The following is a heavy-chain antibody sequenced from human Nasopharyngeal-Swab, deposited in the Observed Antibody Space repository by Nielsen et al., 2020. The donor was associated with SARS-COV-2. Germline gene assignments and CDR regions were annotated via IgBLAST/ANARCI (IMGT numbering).Heavy chain of an antibody. J-gene: IGHJ2*01. CDR1: GFSVSSNY. CDR3: ARGPYWYFDL. V-gene: IGHV3-53*04. Sequence: GGSLRLSCAASGFSVSSNYMSWVRQAPGKGLEWVSVIYSGGSTYYADSVKGRFTISRHNSKNTLYLQMNSLRAEDTAVYYCARGPYWYFDLWGRGTLVTVSS. CDR2: IYSGGST.